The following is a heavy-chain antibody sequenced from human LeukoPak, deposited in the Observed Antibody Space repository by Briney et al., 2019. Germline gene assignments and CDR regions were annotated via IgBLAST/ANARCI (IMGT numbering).Heavy chain of an antibody. D-gene: IGHD3-16*01. V-gene: IGHV3-23*01. CDR1: GFTFSSSA. Sequence: GGSLRLSCAASGFTFSSSAMSWVRQAPGKGLEWVSAISTSGSSTYYAASVKGRFTISRDNSKDTLFLQMDSLTAEDTAVYYCARHFRSLRLGEAGLTDSWGQGTLVSVSS. J-gene: IGHJ5*01. CDR2: ISTSGSST. CDR3: ARHFRSLRLGEAGLTDS.